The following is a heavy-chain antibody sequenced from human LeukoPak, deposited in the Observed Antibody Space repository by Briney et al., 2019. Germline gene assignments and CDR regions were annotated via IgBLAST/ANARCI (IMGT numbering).Heavy chain of an antibody. V-gene: IGHV4-39*01. CDR2: FYYSRST. J-gene: IGHJ4*02. CDR1: GGSISSSSYY. Sequence: SETLSLTCTVSGGSISSSSYYWGWIRQPPAKGLEWIWSFYYSRSTYYIPSLKSRLAISVDTPKDQYSLSLSSVTTADTAVYHCARHSGIGMAQLYFDYWGQGTLVTVSS. D-gene: IGHD1-26*01. CDR3: ARHSGIGMAQLYFDY.